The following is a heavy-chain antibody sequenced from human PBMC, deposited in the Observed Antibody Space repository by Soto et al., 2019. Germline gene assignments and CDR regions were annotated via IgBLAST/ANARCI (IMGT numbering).Heavy chain of an antibody. V-gene: IGHV2-5*02. CDR1: GFSLTTSGVG. CDR3: AHRVLRTVFGLVTTTAIYFDF. D-gene: IGHD3-3*01. CDR2: IYWDDDK. Sequence: QITLNESGPTVVRPTEPLTLTCRFSGFSLTTSGVGVGWIRQSPGKAPEWLALIYWDDDKRYSASLKSRLTIYKDTSKNQVVLTVSDLDPTDTATYYCAHRVLRTVFGLVTTTAIYFDFWGQGTPVAVSS. J-gene: IGHJ4*02.